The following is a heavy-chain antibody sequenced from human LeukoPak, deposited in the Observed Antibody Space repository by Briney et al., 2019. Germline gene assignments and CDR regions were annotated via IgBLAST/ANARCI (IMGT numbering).Heavy chain of an antibody. J-gene: IGHJ6*04. D-gene: IGHD4-17*01. V-gene: IGHV3-30*02. CDR1: ALTFSSYA. Sequence: GGSLRLSCAASALTFSSYAMHWVRQAPGKGLDWVAFIRYDGTKKYCADSVKGRFTVSRDNSKNTLYLQMNSLRAEDTAVYYCAKEMNDYVDYFYMDVWGKGTTVTVSS. CDR3: AKEMNDYVDYFYMDV. CDR2: IRYDGTKK.